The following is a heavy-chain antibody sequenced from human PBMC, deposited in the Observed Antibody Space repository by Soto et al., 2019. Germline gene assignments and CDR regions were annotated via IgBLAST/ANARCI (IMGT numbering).Heavy chain of an antibody. Sequence: PGGSPRLSCAASGFTFSSYSRNWLRQAPGKGLEWVSYIRSSSSTIYYADSVKGRFTISRDNAKNSLYLQMNSLRAEDTAVYYCERGGRPRITMVRGVLGPAEASYPDVWGKGTTVTGSS. V-gene: IGHV3-48*01. J-gene: IGHJ6*04. D-gene: IGHD3-10*01. CDR3: ERGGRPRITMVRGVLGPAEASYPDV. CDR1: GFTFSSYS. CDR2: IRSSSSTI.